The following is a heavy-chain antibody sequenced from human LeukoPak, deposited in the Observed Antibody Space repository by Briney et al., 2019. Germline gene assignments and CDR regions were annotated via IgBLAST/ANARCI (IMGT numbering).Heavy chain of an antibody. D-gene: IGHD2-21*01. V-gene: IGHV3-23*01. CDR2: IEGSNDNT. CDR3: AKYIFRWSFDY. J-gene: IGHJ4*02. Sequence: GGSLRLSCAASGFNLGGNAMAWVRQAPGKGLEWVSAIEGSNDNTHYADSVRGRFTVSRDTSKSTLFLQMNSLRADDTATYFCAKYIFRWSFDYWAQGVLVTVSS. CDR1: GFNLGGNA.